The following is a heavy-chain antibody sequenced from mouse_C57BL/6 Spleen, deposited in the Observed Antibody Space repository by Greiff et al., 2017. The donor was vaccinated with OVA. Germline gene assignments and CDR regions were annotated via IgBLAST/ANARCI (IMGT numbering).Heavy chain of an antibody. V-gene: IGHV1-15*01. D-gene: IGHD1-1*01. CDR3: TRSYYYGSSDPSWYFDV. CDR1: GYTFTDYE. Sequence: QVQLQQSGAELVRPGASVTLSCKASGYTFTDYEMHWVKQTPVHGLEWIGAIDPETGGTAYNQKFKGKAILTADKSSSTAYMELRSLTSEDSAVYYWTRSYYYGSSDPSWYFDVWGTGTTVTVSS. CDR2: IDPETGGT. J-gene: IGHJ1*03.